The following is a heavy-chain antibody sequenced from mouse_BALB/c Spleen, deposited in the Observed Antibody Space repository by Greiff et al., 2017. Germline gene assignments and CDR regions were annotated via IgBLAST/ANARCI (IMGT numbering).Heavy chain of an antibody. J-gene: IGHJ4*01. CDR2: IDPETGGT. V-gene: IGHV1-15*01. CDR3: TRRNSYAMDY. CDR1: GYTFTDYE. Sequence: QVQLKESGAELVRPGASVTLSCKASGYTFTDYEMHWVKQTPVHGLEWIGAIDPETGGTAYNQKFKGKATLTADKSSSTAYMELRSLTSEDSAVYYCTRRNSYAMDYWGQGTSVTVSS.